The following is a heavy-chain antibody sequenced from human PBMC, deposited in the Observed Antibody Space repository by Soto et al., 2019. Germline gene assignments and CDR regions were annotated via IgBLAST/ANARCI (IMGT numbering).Heavy chain of an antibody. CDR1: GGSISGYF. CDR3: ASGYSFGSGSFSYVDF. J-gene: IGHJ4*02. V-gene: IGHV4-59*01. D-gene: IGHD3-10*01. CDR2: IYDSGKT. Sequence: QVQLRESGPGLLKPAEPLSLTCSVTGGSISGYFWSWIRQPPGKGLEWIGFIYDSGKTNYNPSLKSRVTISLDTSKHQFSLNLHSVTAADTAVYYCASGYSFGSGSFSYVDFWGQGTLVTVSS.